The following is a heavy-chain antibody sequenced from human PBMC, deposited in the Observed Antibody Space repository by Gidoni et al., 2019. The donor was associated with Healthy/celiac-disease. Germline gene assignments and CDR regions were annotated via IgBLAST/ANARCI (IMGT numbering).Heavy chain of an antibody. CDR1: GGSISSSSYY. CDR3: ARGGSSSWYSAK. J-gene: IGHJ4*02. CDR2: IYYSGST. V-gene: IGHV4-39*01. Sequence: QLQLQESGPGLVKPSETLSLTCTVSGGSISSSSYYWGWIRQPPGKGLEWIGSIYYSGSTYYNPSLKSRVTISVDTSKNQFSLKLSSVTAADTAVYYCARGGSSSWYSAKWGQGTLVTVSS. D-gene: IGHD6-13*01.